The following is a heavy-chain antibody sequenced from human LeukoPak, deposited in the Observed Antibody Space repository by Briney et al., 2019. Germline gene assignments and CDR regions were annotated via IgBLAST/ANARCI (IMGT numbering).Heavy chain of an antibody. J-gene: IGHJ6*02. Sequence: PGVSLRLSCAASGFTFGTFWMSWVRQAPGKGLEWVANIKEDGSTKYYADSVKGRFTISRDNAKNSLYLQVNSLRADDTAVYYCARLQRYVSDYYYGMDVWGQGTTVTVSS. CDR1: GFTFGTFW. D-gene: IGHD5-24*01. CDR2: IKEDGSTK. V-gene: IGHV3-7*02. CDR3: ARLQRYVSDYYYGMDV.